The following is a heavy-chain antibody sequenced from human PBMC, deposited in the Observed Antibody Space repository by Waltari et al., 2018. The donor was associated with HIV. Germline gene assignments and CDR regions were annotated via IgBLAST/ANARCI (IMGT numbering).Heavy chain of an antibody. D-gene: IGHD3-10*01. V-gene: IGHV1-8*01. Sequence: QEQLVQSGAEVKKPGASVKVYCKASEYRFTEYDLNWVRQTPGQGLEWMGRMNPDSGNTEYAQKFQGRVTMTRDTSTSTAYMELSSLRSDDTAVYYCARAVYGSGLNFLDYWGQGTLVSVSS. J-gene: IGHJ4*02. CDR3: ARAVYGSGLNFLDY. CDR2: MNPDSGNT. CDR1: EYRFTEYD.